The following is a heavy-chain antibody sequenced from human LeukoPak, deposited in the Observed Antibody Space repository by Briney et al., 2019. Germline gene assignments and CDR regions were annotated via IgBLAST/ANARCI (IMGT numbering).Heavy chain of an antibody. V-gene: IGHV4-59*01. Sequence: PSETLSLTCTVSGGSIGSYYWSWIRQPPGKGLEWIGYIYYSGSTNYNPSLKSRVTISIDTSKNQYSLKLSSVTAADTAVYYCARGGSNFYDMDVWGQGTTVTVSS. D-gene: IGHD2-2*01. J-gene: IGHJ6*02. CDR3: ARGGSNFYDMDV. CDR2: IYYSGST. CDR1: GGSIGSYY.